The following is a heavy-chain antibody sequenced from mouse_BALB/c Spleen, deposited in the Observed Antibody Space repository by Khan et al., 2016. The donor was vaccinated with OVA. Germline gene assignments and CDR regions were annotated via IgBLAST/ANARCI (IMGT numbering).Heavy chain of an antibody. D-gene: IGHD1-2*01. Sequence: EVELVESGGGLVKPGGSLKLSCAASGFTFSSYAMSWVRQTPEKRLEWVATISSGGSYTYYPDSVKGRFTISRDNAKNTLYLQMSSLRSEDTAMXYCARPSFATAGYIDVWGAGTTVTVSS. CDR3: ARPSFATAGYIDV. CDR2: ISSGGSYT. V-gene: IGHV5-9-3*01. CDR1: GFTFSSYA. J-gene: IGHJ1*01.